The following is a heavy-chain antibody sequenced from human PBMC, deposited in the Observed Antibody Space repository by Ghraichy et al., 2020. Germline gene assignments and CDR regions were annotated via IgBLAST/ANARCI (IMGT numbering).Heavy chain of an antibody. J-gene: IGHJ2*01. CDR1: GFTFSSYA. V-gene: IGHV3-23*01. Sequence: GGSLRLSCAASGFTFSSYAMSWVRQAPGKGLEWVSAISGSGGSTYYADSVKGRFTISRDNSKNTLYLQMNSLRAEDTAVYYCAKSVVLVVYGNYWYFDLWGRGTLVTVSS. D-gene: IGHD2-8*02. CDR2: ISGSGGST. CDR3: AKSVVLVVYGNYWYFDL.